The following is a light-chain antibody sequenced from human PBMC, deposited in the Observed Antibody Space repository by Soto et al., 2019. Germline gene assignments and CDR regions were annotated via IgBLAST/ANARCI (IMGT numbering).Light chain of an antibody. CDR1: SSDVGGYEF. J-gene: IGLJ1*01. V-gene: IGLV2-14*01. Sequence: QSALTQPASVSGYPGQSITISCTGSSSDVGGYEFVSWYQQHPGKAPKLVISEVRVRPSGISDRFSGSKSGNTASLTISGPQADDEASYSCSSYTITTALVFGSGTKLTVL. CDR3: SSYTITTALV. CDR2: EVR.